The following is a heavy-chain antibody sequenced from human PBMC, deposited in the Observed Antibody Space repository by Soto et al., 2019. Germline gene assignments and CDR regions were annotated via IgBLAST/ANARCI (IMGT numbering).Heavy chain of an antibody. V-gene: IGHV3-53*04. CDR1: GFTVSSNY. J-gene: IGHJ3*02. CDR3: ARFYGDYEEAFDI. CDR2: IYSGGST. D-gene: IGHD4-17*01. Sequence: GVSLRLSCAASGFTVSSNYMSWVRQAPGKGLEWVSVIYSGGSTYYADSVKGRFTISRHNSKNTLYLQMNSLRAEDTAVYYCARFYGDYEEAFDIWGQGTMVTVSS.